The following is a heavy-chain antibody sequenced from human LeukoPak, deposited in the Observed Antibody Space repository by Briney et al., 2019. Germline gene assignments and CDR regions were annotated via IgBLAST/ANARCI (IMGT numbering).Heavy chain of an antibody. CDR3: ARQGITMVRGVIINFDY. Sequence: PSETLSLTCAVSGYSISSGYYWGWIRQPPGKGLEWIGSIYHSGSTYYNPSLKSRVTISVDTSKNQFSLKLSSVTAADTAVYYCARQGITMVRGVIINFDYRGQGTLVTVSS. D-gene: IGHD3-10*01. J-gene: IGHJ4*02. CDR2: IYHSGST. V-gene: IGHV4-38-2*01. CDR1: GYSISSGYY.